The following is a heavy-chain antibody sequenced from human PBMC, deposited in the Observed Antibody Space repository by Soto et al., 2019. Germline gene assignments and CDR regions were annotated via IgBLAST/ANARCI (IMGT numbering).Heavy chain of an antibody. CDR2: IIPIFGTA. CDR1: GGTFSSYA. V-gene: IGHV1-69*13. D-gene: IGHD1-26*01. CDR3: ASTWELPNYFDY. Sequence: ASVKVSCKASGGTFSSYAISWVRQAPGQGLEWMGGIIPIFGTANYAQKFQGRVTITADESTSTAYMELSSLRSEDTAVYYCASTWELPNYFDYWGQGTLVTVSS. J-gene: IGHJ4*02.